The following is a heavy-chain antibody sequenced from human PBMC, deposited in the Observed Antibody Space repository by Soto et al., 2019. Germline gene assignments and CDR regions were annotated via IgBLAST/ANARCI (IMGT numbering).Heavy chain of an antibody. J-gene: IGHJ4*02. CDR1: GFTISNFS. V-gene: IGHV4-59*01. D-gene: IGHD4-17*01. CDR2: IYYTGST. CDR3: ARDYGDCFDF. Sequence: PSGTLTLTCTASGFTISNFSRSWIRQPAGKGLEWIGYIYYTGSTNYNPSLKSRVTISVDTSKNQFSLNLSSVTAADTAVYYCARDYGDCFDFWGQGTLVTVSS.